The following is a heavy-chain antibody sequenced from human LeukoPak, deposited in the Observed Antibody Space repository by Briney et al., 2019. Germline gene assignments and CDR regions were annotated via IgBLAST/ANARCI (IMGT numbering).Heavy chain of an antibody. CDR1: GFTFSSYS. CDR3: ARSPEIWGVVIASYFDY. J-gene: IGHJ4*02. V-gene: IGHV3-21*01. D-gene: IGHD2-21*01. CDR2: ISSSSSDI. Sequence: GGSLRLSCAASGFTFSSYSMNWVRQAPGKGLEWVSSISSSSSDIYYADSVKGRFTISRDNAKNSLYLQMNSLRAEDTAVYYCARSPEIWGVVIASYFDYWGQGTLVTVSS.